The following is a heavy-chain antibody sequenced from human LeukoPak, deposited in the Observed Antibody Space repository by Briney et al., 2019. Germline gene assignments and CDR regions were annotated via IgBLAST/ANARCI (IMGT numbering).Heavy chain of an antibody. CDR1: GGSINSYW. Sequence: SETLSLTCSVSGGSINSYWWSWIRQPAGKGLEFIGRIYTTGMTNYNPSLKSRVSMSVDTSKNQFSLELRSVTAADTAVYFCARAGYTISSYRFDYWGQGALVTVST. CDR2: IYTTGMT. CDR3: ARAGYTISSYRFDY. J-gene: IGHJ4*02. V-gene: IGHV4-4*07. D-gene: IGHD3-16*02.